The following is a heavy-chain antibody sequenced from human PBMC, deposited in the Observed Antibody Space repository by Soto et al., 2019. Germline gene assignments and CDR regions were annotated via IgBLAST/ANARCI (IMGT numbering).Heavy chain of an antibody. V-gene: IGHV3-30*03. Sequence: GGSLRLSCAAPGFTFSSYGMHWVRQAPGKGLEWVAVISYDGSNKYYADSVKGRFTISRDNSKNTLYLQMNSLRAEDTAVYYCARDLRHSSGYYYDGYFDYWGQGTLVTVSS. CDR2: ISYDGSNK. CDR3: ARDLRHSSGYYYDGYFDY. CDR1: GFTFSSYG. D-gene: IGHD3-22*01. J-gene: IGHJ4*02.